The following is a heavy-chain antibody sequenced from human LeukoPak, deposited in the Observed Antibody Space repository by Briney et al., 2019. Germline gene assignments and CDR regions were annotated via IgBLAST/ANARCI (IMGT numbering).Heavy chain of an antibody. CDR2: INHSGST. CDR3: ARKYSGYFFSPRGGFDY. J-gene: IGHJ4*02. CDR1: GGSFSGYY. V-gene: IGHV4-34*01. Sequence: PSETLSLTCAVYGGSFSGYYWSWIRQPPGKGLEWIGEINHSGSTNYNPSLKSRVTISVDTSKNQFSLKLSSVTAADTAVYYCARKYSGYFFSPRGGFDYWGQGTLVTVSS. D-gene: IGHD5-12*01.